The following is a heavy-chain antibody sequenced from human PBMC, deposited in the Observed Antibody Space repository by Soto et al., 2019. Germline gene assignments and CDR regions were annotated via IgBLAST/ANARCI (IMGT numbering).Heavy chain of an antibody. CDR1: GFTFSSYA. D-gene: IGHD6-6*01. CDR2: ISYDGSNK. V-gene: IGHV3-30-3*01. Sequence: QVQLVESGGGVVQPGRSLRLSCAASGFTFSSYAMHWVRQAPGKGLEWVAVISYDGSNKYYADSVKGRFTISRDNSKNTLYLQMNSLRAEDTAVYCCARGAARPQTTYFDYWGQGTLVTVSS. J-gene: IGHJ4*02. CDR3: ARGAARPQTTYFDY.